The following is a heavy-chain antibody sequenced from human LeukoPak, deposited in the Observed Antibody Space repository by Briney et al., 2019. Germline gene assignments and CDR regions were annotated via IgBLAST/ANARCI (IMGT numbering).Heavy chain of an antibody. V-gene: IGHV4-59*01. CDR1: GASINSYY. J-gene: IGHJ4*02. Sequence: SETLSLTCTVSGASINSYYWSWIRQPPGKGLEWIGYVSYSGDTDYNPSLKSRATISADMSKNHFSLRLSSVTAADTAIYYCAKYGVGSTYFDNWGQGTLVTVSS. D-gene: IGHD1-26*01. CDR3: AKYGVGSTYFDN. CDR2: VSYSGDT.